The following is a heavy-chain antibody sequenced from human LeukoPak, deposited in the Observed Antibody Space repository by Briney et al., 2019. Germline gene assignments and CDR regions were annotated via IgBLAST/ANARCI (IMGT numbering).Heavy chain of an antibody. V-gene: IGHV4-38-2*02. Sequence: ASETLSLTCTVSGYSIGTGHYWAWIRHPPGKGLEWIGCVYHSGTYYNSSLTSRVTISMDTSKNQFSLKLTSVTATDSAFYYCAKSTGGGGHDSWGQGTLVTVSS. CDR2: VYHSGT. D-gene: IGHD4-23*01. CDR3: AKSTGGGGHDS. J-gene: IGHJ5*01. CDR1: GYSIGTGHY.